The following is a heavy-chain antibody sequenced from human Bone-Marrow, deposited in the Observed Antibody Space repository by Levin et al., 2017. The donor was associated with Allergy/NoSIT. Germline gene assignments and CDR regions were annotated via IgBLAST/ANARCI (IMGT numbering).Heavy chain of an antibody. D-gene: IGHD3-16*01. CDR2: ISVSGDTT. V-gene: IGHV3-23*01. J-gene: IGHJ6*02. Sequence: QPGGSLRLSCAASGFTFSAFVVNWVRQAPGKGLEWVSVISVSGDTTFYADSVQGRFTMSRDNSKNTLFLQMDSLRVEDTAIYYCARSPSDFLGGYGMDVWGQGTTVAVSS. CDR1: GFTFSAFV. CDR3: ARSPSDFLGGYGMDV.